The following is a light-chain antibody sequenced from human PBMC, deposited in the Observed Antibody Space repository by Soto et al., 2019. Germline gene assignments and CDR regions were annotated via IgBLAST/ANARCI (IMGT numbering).Light chain of an antibody. V-gene: IGKV1-39*01. Sequence: DIQMTQSPSSLSASVGDRVTINCRASQSIATYLDWYQQKPGQAPRLLIYTASSLQSGVPSRFSGSGSGTDFTLTISSLQPEDFATYYCQESYGSPYTFGQGTKLEIK. CDR1: QSIATY. CDR3: QESYGSPYT. CDR2: TAS. J-gene: IGKJ2*01.